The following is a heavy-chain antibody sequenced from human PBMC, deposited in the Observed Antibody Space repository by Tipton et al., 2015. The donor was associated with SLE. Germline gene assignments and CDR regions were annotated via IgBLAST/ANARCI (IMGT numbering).Heavy chain of an antibody. CDR1: GFTVSSNH. Sequence: SLRLSCAASGFTVSSNHMSWVRQAPGKGLEWVSVIYSGGSTYYADSVKGRFTISRDNSKNTLYLQMNSLRAEDTAVYYCARALAAAATDYWGQGTLVTVSS. CDR2: IYSGGST. J-gene: IGHJ4*02. CDR3: ARALAAAATDY. V-gene: IGHV3-66*02. D-gene: IGHD6-13*01.